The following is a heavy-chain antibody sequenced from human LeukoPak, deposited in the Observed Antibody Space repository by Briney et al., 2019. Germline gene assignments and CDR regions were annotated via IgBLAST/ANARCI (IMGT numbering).Heavy chain of an antibody. Sequence: GGSLRLSCAASGFTFSNAWMSWVRQAPGKGLEWVGRIKSKTDGGTTDYAAPVKGRFTISRDDSKNTLYLQMNSLKTEDTAVYYCTCHWYWNDPPSDAFDIWGQGTMVTVSS. CDR1: GFTFSNAW. V-gene: IGHV3-15*01. D-gene: IGHD1-1*01. J-gene: IGHJ3*02. CDR3: TCHWYWNDPPSDAFDI. CDR2: IKSKTDGGTT.